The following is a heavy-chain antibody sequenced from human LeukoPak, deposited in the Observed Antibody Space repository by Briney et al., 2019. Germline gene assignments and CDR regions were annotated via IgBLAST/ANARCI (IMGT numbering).Heavy chain of an antibody. V-gene: IGHV3-23*01. D-gene: IGHD3-10*01. CDR2: ISGSGGST. Sequence: GGSLRLSCAASVFTFNNYAMNWVRQAPGKGLEWVSGISGSGGSTYYADSVKGRFTISRDNSKNTLYLQMNSMRAEDTSVYYCAKPKESYYYYYYMDVWGKGTTVTVSS. J-gene: IGHJ6*03. CDR3: AKPKESYYYYYYMDV. CDR1: VFTFNNYA.